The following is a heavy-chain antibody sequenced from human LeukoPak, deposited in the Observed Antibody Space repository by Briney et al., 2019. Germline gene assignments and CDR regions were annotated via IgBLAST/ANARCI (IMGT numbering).Heavy chain of an antibody. D-gene: IGHD3-22*01. J-gene: IGHJ5*02. CDR1: GGSISSYY. V-gene: IGHV4-4*09. Sequence: SETLSLTCTVSGGSISSYYWSWIRQPPGKGLEWIGYIYTSGSTNYNPSLKSRVTISVDTSKNQFSLKLSSVTAADTAVYYCARKTYDSSGYYYWFDPWGQGTLVTVSS. CDR3: ARKTYDSSGYYYWFDP. CDR2: IYTSGST.